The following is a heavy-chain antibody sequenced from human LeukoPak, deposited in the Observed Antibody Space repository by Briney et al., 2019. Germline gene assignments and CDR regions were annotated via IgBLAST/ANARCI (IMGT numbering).Heavy chain of an antibody. CDR1: GGSISSYY. V-gene: IGHV4-59*01. J-gene: IGHJ5*02. Sequence: SETLSLTCTVSGGSISSYYWSWIRQPPGKGLEWIGYIYYSGSTNYNPSLKSRVTISVDTSKSQFSLKLSSVTAADTAVYYCARTSCSSTSCYWGDWFDPWGQGTLVTVSS. CDR2: IYYSGST. CDR3: ARTSCSSTSCYWGDWFDP. D-gene: IGHD2-2*01.